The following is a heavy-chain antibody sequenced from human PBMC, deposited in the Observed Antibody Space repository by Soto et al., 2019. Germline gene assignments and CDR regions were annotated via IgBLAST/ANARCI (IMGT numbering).Heavy chain of an antibody. V-gene: IGHV1-69*12. J-gene: IGHJ6*02. D-gene: IGHD2-15*01. CDR1: GGTFSTYA. CDR3: ARDEMVVATGSRTWHYYYGMDV. CDR2: VIPLFGTA. Sequence: QVQLVQSGAEVKKPGSSVKVSCKSSGGTFSTYAISWVRQAPGQGLEWMGGVIPLFGTANYAQKFQGRVTRTADESTTTAYMELIRLRSGDTAVYYCARDEMVVATGSRTWHYYYGMDVWGQGTTVTVSS.